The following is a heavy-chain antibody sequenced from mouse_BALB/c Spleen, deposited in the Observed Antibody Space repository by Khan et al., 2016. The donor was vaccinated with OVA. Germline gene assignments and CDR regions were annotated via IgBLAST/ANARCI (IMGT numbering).Heavy chain of an antibody. CDR3: ARTARIKY. D-gene: IGHD1-2*01. V-gene: IGHV3-1*02. CDR2: ISYSGST. CDR1: GYSITSCYG. J-gene: IGHJ2*01. Sequence: VKLLESGPGLVKPSQSLSLSCTVTGYSITSCYGWYWIRKLPGNQLELMGFISYSGSTNYNPTLKSRITITRDTSKNQFFLQLNSVTTEDTATYYCARTARIKYWGQGTTLTVSS.